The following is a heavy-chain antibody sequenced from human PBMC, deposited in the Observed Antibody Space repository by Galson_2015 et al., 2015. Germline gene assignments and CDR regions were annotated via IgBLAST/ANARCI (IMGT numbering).Heavy chain of an antibody. Sequence: SLRLSCAASGFTFSSYGMHWVRQAPGKGLEWVAVISYDGSNKYYADSVKGRFTISRDNSKNTLYLQMNSLRAEDTAVYYCAKDGLVRLFAGPYAFDIWGQGTMVTVSS. D-gene: IGHD2-2*01. CDR1: GFTFSSYG. J-gene: IGHJ3*02. CDR3: AKDGLVRLFAGPYAFDI. V-gene: IGHV3-30*18. CDR2: ISYDGSNK.